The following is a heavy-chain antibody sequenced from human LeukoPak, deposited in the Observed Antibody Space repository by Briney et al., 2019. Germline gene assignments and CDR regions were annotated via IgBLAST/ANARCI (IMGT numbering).Heavy chain of an antibody. CDR2: IYFAVST. V-gene: IGHV4-59*11. D-gene: IGHD2-8*01. Sequence: SETLSLTCNVSGGSIRRHYWTWIRQPPGKGLEWIGYIYFAVSTNYNPSLKSRVTISADTSKNHFSLKLTSVTAADTAVYFCARVVGCNGVSCEGHNRFDSWGQGTLVTVSP. CDR3: ARVVGCNGVSCEGHNRFDS. CDR1: GGSIRRHY. J-gene: IGHJ5*01.